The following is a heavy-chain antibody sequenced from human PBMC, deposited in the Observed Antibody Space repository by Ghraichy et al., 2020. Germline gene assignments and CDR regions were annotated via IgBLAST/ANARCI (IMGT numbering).Heavy chain of an antibody. J-gene: IGHJ3*02. CDR1: GGSISSSSYY. D-gene: IGHD1-1*01. CDR3: ARLPIELERRIGDDAFDI. CDR2: IYYSGST. V-gene: IGHV4-39*01. Sequence: SETLSLTCTVSGGSISSSSYYWGWIRQPPGKGLEWIGSIYYSGSTYYNPSLKSRVTISVDTSKNQFSLKLSSVTAADTAVYYCARLPIELERRIGDDAFDIWGQGTMVTVSS.